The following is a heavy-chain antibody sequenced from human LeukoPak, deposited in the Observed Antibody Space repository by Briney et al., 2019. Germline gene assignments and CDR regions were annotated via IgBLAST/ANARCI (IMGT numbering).Heavy chain of an antibody. Sequence: PSETLSLTCAVYGGSLNGHYWSWLRQPPGKGLEWIGEGSDNGGTKFNPSLKSRVTISADTSKNQISLKLNSVTAADTAVYHCAKNGQTGFSFDPWGQGTLVTVSS. CDR2: GSDNGGT. V-gene: IGHV4-34*01. J-gene: IGHJ5*02. D-gene: IGHD3-9*01. CDR3: AKNGQTGFSFDP. CDR1: GGSLNGHY.